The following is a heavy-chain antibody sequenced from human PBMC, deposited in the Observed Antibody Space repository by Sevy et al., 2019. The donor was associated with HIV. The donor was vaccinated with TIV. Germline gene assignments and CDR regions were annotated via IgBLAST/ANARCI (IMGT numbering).Heavy chain of an antibody. Sequence: ASVKVSCKASGYTFTNYYIHWVRQAPGQGLEWMGIINPSGGSTTYAQKFQGRVTMTRDTSTSTVYMQLSSLRSEDTAVYYCARDRYSGYGFDYWGQRTLVTVSS. CDR1: GYTFTNYY. J-gene: IGHJ4*02. V-gene: IGHV1-46*03. CDR3: ARDRYSGYGFDY. CDR2: INPSGGST. D-gene: IGHD5-12*01.